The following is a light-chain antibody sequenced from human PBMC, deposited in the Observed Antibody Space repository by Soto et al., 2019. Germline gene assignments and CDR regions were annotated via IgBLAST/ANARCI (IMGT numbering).Light chain of an antibody. V-gene: IGKV1-39*01. J-gene: IGKJ1*01. CDR1: QSISSY. CDR2: AAS. CDR3: QQSYSTPRT. Sequence: DIQMTQSPSSLSASVGDRVTITCRASQSISSYLNWYQQKPGKAPKLLIYAASSLQSGVPSRFSGSVSATDFTPTISSLQPEDFATYYCQQSYSTPRTFGQGTKV.